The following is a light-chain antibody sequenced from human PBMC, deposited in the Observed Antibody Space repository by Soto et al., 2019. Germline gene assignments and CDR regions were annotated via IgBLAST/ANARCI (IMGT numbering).Light chain of an antibody. CDR1: QNINTW. CDR3: QQYSSDST. J-gene: IGKJ1*01. CDR2: RAS. V-gene: IGKV1-5*03. Sequence: IPMTQYPSTLSASVGDRVTITCRASQNINTWLAWYQQKPGKATRLLIYRASSLENGVPSRFGGRGSGTQFIFTISSLQPDDSATYYCQQYSSDSTFGQGTKVEIK.